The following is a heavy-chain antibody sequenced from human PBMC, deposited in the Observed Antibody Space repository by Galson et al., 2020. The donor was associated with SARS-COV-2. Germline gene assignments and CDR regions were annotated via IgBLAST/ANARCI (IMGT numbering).Heavy chain of an antibody. D-gene: IGHD2-2*01. V-gene: IGHV3-53*01. CDR3: ARVRAGYCSSTGCFAGRYYYYYMDV. CDR1: GFTVSSNY. Sequence: GGSLRLSCAASGFTVSSNYMNWVRQAPGKGLEWVSVIYSGGSTYYADSVKGRFTISRDNSKNTLYLQMNSLRAEDTAVYYCARVRAGYCSSTGCFAGRYYYYYMDVWGKGTTVTVSS. J-gene: IGHJ6*03. CDR2: IYSGGST.